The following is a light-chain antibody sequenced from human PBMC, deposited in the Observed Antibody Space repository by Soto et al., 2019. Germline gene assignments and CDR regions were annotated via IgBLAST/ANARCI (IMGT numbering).Light chain of an antibody. V-gene: IGLV1-44*01. CDR3: AVWDDSLNGYV. J-gene: IGLJ1*01. CDR1: SSDIGRNT. Sequence: QSVLTQPPSASGTPGQRVTISCSGSSSDIGRNTVNWYQQLPETAPKLLIYRNNQRPSGVPDRFSGSKSGTSASLAISGLQSEDEADYYCAVWDDSLNGYVFGTGTRSPS. CDR2: RNN.